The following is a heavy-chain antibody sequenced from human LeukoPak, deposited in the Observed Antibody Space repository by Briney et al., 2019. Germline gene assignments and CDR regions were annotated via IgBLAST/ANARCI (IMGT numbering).Heavy chain of an antibody. V-gene: IGHV3-30-3*01. Sequence: GGSLRLSCAASGFTFSSYAMHWVRQAPGKGLEWVAVISYDGSNKYYADSVKGRFTISRDNSKNTLYLQMNSLRAEDTAVYYCARDSGGYDYWGQGTLVTVSS. CDR3: ARDSGGYDY. CDR2: ISYDGSNK. D-gene: IGHD5-12*01. J-gene: IGHJ4*02. CDR1: GFTFSSYA.